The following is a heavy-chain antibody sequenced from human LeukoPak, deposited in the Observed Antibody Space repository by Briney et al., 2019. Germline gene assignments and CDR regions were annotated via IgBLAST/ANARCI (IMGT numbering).Heavy chain of an antibody. D-gene: IGHD3-22*01. Sequence: GGSLRLSCAASGFTVSSNYMSWVRQAPGKGLEWVSVIYSGGSTYYADSVKGRFTISRDNSKNTLYLQMNSLRAEDTAVYYCARGGTYYYDSSGYGYWGQGTLVTVSS. CDR3: ARGGTYYYDSSGYGY. V-gene: IGHV3-66*01. CDR1: GFTVSSNY. CDR2: IYSGGST. J-gene: IGHJ4*02.